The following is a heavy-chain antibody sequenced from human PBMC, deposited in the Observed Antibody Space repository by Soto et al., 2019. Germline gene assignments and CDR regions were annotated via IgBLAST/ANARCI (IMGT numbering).Heavy chain of an antibody. CDR3: ASGGSGRYQLLHWFAFDI. J-gene: IGHJ3*02. D-gene: IGHD2-2*01. Sequence: EASVKVSCKASGGTFSSYAISWVRQAPGQGLEWMGGIIPIFGTANYAQKFQGRVTITADESPSTAYMELSSLRSEDTAVYYCASGGSGRYQLLHWFAFDIWGQGTMVTVS. CDR1: GGTFSSYA. CDR2: IIPIFGTA. V-gene: IGHV1-69*13.